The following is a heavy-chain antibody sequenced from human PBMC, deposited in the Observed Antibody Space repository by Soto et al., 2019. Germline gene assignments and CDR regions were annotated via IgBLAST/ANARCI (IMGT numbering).Heavy chain of an antibody. CDR2: IIPILGIA. V-gene: IGHV1-69*02. CDR1: GGTFSSYT. Sequence: ASVKVSCKASGGTFSSYTISWVRQAPGQGLEWMGRIIPILGIANYAQKFQGRVTITADKSTSTAYMELSSLRSEDTAVYYCASSPYYYDSSGYFPFDYWGQGTLVTVSS. CDR3: ASSPYYYDSSGYFPFDY. D-gene: IGHD3-22*01. J-gene: IGHJ4*02.